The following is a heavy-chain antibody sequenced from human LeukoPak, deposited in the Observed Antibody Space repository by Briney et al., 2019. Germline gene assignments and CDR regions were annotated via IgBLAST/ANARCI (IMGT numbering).Heavy chain of an antibody. J-gene: IGHJ5*02. D-gene: IGHD2-2*02. V-gene: IGHV3-21*01. Sequence: GGSLRLSCAASGFTFSSYSMNWVRQAPGKGLEWVSSISSSSSYIYYADSVKGRFIISRDNAKNSLYLQMNSLRAEDTAVYYCARTHCSSTSCYSHNWFDPWGQGTLVTVSS. CDR1: GFTFSSYS. CDR2: ISSSSSYI. CDR3: ARTHCSSTSCYSHNWFDP.